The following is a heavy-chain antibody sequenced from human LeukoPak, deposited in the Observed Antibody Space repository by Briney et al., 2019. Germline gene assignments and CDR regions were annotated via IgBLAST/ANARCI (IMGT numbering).Heavy chain of an antibody. CDR2: INHSGST. CDR1: GGSFSGYY. CDR3: ARLPFSSRTSYYGDYRTDY. V-gene: IGHV4-34*01. Sequence: PSETLSFTCAVYGGSFSGYYWSWIRQPPGKGLEWIGEINHSGSTNYNPSLKSRVTISVDTSKNQFSLKLSSVTAADTAVYYCARLPFSSRTSYYGDYRTDYWGQGTLVTVSS. D-gene: IGHD4-17*01. J-gene: IGHJ4*02.